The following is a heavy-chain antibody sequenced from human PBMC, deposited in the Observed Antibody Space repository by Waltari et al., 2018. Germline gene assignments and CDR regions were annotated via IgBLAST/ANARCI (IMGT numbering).Heavy chain of an antibody. CDR1: GGSISSSSYY. CDR3: ARWPRTGSFDY. CDR2: IYYSGST. Sequence: QLQLQESGPGLVKPSETLSLTCTVSGGSISSSSYYWGWIRQPPGKGLEWIGSIYYSGSTYSNPSLKSRVTISVDTSKNQFSLKLSSVTAADTAVYYCARWPRTGSFDYWGQGTLVTVSS. V-gene: IGHV4-39*01. J-gene: IGHJ4*02. D-gene: IGHD1-1*01.